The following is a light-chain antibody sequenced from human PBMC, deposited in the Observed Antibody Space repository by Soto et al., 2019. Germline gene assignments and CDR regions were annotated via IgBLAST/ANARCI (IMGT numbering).Light chain of an antibody. V-gene: IGLV2-23*02. CDR2: EVT. Sequence: QSALTQPASVSGSPGQSITISCTGTSSDVGRYNLVSWYQQHPGKAPKLMIYEVTKRPSGVSNRFSGSKSGNTASLTISGLQAEDEAEYYCCSYAGSSTPFGGGTKLTVL. CDR1: SSDVGRYNL. J-gene: IGLJ2*01. CDR3: CSYAGSSTP.